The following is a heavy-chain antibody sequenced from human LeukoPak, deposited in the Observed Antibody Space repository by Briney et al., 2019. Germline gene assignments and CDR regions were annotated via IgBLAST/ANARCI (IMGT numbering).Heavy chain of an antibody. CDR3: ARDQEAFDY. CDR2: IYPRDGST. V-gene: IGHV1-46*01. Sequence: ASVKASCKASGYSFTSNYIHWVRQAPGQGLEWMGMIYPRDGSTSYAQKFQGRVTVTRDTSTSTVHMELSGLRSEDTAVYYCARDQEAFDYWGQGTLVTVSS. CDR1: GYSFTSNY. J-gene: IGHJ4*02.